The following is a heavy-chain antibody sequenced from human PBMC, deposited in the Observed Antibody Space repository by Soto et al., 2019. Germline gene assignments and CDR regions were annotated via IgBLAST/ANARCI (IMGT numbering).Heavy chain of an antibody. V-gene: IGHV3-23*01. J-gene: IGHJ6*03. CDR1: GFTFNSYT. CDR2: INPSGGTT. CDR3: AKSGGSGSSRYHYMDV. Sequence: EVQLLESGGDLIQPGGSLRLSCAASGFTFNSYTMSWVRQAPGKGLEWVSVINPSGGTTYYADSVKGRFAISRGNSKNQLYLEMNSVRAENTAADRCAKSGGSGSSRYHYMDVWGRGTTVTVSS. D-gene: IGHD3-10*01.